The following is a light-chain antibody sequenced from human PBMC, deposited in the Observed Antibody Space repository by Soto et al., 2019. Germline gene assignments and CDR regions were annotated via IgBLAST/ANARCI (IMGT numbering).Light chain of an antibody. V-gene: IGKV3-20*01. J-gene: IGKJ1*01. CDR2: GAS. Sequence: EIVLTQSPGTLALSPGEGATLSCRASQSISSTYLAWYQQKPGRAPSLLIFGASIRATGIPDRFSGSGSGTDFTLTISRLEPEDFAVYYCQHYGSSRTWTFGQGTKV. CDR3: QHYGSSRTWT. CDR1: QSISSTY.